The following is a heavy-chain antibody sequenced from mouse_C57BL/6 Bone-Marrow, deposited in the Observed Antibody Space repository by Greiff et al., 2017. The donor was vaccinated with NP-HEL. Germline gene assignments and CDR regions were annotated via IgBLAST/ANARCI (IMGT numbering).Heavy chain of an antibody. Sequence: VQLQQSGAELARPGASVKLSCKASGYTFTSYGINWVKQRPGQGLEWIGWIYPGSGNTKYIEQFKGKTTVTVDTSASAAYMQLSSLTSEDSAVYFCARGGSATVVEDAMDYWGQGTSVTVSS. CDR2: IYPGSGNT. V-gene: IGHV1-84*01. CDR1: GYTFTSYG. J-gene: IGHJ4*01. D-gene: IGHD1-1*01. CDR3: ARGGSATVVEDAMDY.